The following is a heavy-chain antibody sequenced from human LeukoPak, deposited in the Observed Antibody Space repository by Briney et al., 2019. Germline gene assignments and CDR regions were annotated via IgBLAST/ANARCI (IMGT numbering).Heavy chain of an antibody. V-gene: IGHV3-48*01. J-gene: IGHJ4*02. D-gene: IGHD2-15*01. CDR3: ARTLLYCSGGNCYPTRFDY. Sequence: GGSLRLSCAASGFTFSSYSMNWVRQAPGKGREWFSYITSSSTSIYYADSVKGRFTISRDNAKNSLYLQMNSLRAEDTAVYYCARTLLYCSGGNCYPTRFDYWGKGTLVTVSS. CDR2: ITSSSTSI. CDR1: GFTFSSYS.